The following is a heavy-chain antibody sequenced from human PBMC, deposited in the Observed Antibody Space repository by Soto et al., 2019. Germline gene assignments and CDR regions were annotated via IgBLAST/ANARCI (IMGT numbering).Heavy chain of an antibody. Sequence: ASVKVSCKASGGTFSSYAISWVRQAPGQGLEWMGGIIPIFGTANYAQKFQGRVTITADESTSTAYMELSSLRSEDTAVYYCARSNNFLTGYYSRFDYWGQGTLVTVSS. D-gene: IGHD3-9*01. CDR2: IIPIFGTA. J-gene: IGHJ4*02. CDR3: ARSNNFLTGYYSRFDY. CDR1: GGTFSSYA. V-gene: IGHV1-69*13.